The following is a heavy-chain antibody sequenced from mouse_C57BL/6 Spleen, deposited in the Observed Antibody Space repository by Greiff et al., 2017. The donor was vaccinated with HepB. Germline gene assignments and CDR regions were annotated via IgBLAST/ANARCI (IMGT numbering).Heavy chain of an antibody. D-gene: IGHD2-1*01. CDR1: GFNIKDDY. Sequence: VQLQQSGAELVRPGASVKLSCTASGFNIKDDYMHWVKQRPEQGLEWIGWIDPANGDTEYASKFQVKAAITADTSSNTAYLQHSSLTSRDTAVYYCTRNYGYFDYWGQGTTLTVSS. V-gene: IGHV14-4*01. CDR2: IDPANGDT. J-gene: IGHJ2*01. CDR3: TRNYGYFDY.